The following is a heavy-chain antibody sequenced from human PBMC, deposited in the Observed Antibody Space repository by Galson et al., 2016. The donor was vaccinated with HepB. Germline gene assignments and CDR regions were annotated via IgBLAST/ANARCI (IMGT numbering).Heavy chain of an antibody. CDR1: GFTFSNYS. Sequence: SLRLSCAASGFTFSNYSLNWVRQAPGKGLEWVSSISSSSTYIYYADSVKGRFTISRDNAKKSLYLQMSSLRAEDTAVYYCAREGWQPLTGYAIDNWGQGTLVTVSS. D-gene: IGHD3-9*01. CDR2: ISSSSTYI. J-gene: IGHJ4*02. CDR3: AREGWQPLTGYAIDN. V-gene: IGHV3-21*01.